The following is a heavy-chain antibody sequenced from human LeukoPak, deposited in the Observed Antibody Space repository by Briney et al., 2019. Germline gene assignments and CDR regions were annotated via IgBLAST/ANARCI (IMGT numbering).Heavy chain of an antibody. Sequence: GFLGLSFAAPGFTFYNNGMRWVRQAPGKGVELGSAIRGSSRSTYHAESVKGRFTIPRDNSKNTLFLQMNSLRAEDTAVYYCGKDSRPSVTTFRSRWTDSWGQGTLVTVSS. CDR1: GFTFYNNG. V-gene: IGHV3-23*01. CDR3: GKDSRPSVTTFRSRWTDS. CDR2: IRGSSRST. J-gene: IGHJ4*02. D-gene: IGHD4-11*01.